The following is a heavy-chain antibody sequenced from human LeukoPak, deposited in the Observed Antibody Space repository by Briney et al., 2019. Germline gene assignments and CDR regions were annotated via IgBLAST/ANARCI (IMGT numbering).Heavy chain of an antibody. V-gene: IGHV3-23*01. CDR1: GFTFSSYA. Sequence: GGSLRLSCAASGFTFSSYAMSWVRQAPGKGLEWVSGISGSGGTYYADSVKGRFTISRDNSKNTLYLQMNSLRAEDTAVYYCAKVPPTAVTTSFDYWGQGALVTVYS. D-gene: IGHD4-17*01. J-gene: IGHJ4*02. CDR2: ISGSGGT. CDR3: AKVPPTAVTTSFDY.